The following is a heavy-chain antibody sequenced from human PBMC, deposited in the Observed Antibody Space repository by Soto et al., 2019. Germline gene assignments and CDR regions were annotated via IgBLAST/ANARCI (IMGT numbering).Heavy chain of an antibody. J-gene: IGHJ6*02. Sequence: SETLSLTCTVSGGPVSSGSYYWSWIRQPPGKGLEWIGYIYYSGSTNYNPSLKSRVTISVDTSKNQFSLKLSSVTAADTAVYYCARATQRDFWSGYYPGPYYYYYGMDVWGQGTTVTVSS. CDR3: ARATQRDFWSGYYPGPYYYYYGMDV. V-gene: IGHV4-61*01. CDR1: GGPVSSGSYY. CDR2: IYYSGST. D-gene: IGHD3-3*01.